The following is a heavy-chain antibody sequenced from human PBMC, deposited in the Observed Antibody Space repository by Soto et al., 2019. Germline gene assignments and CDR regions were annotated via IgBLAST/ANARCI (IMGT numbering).Heavy chain of an antibody. CDR3: AREYYSSTSCPDAFDI. CDR1: GGSISSYY. V-gene: IGHV4-59*12. D-gene: IGHD2-2*01. Sequence: SETLSLTCTVSGGSISSYYWSWIRQPPGKGLEWIGYIYYSGSTNYNPSLKSRFTISRDNAKNSLYLQMNSLRAEDTDVYYCAREYYSSTSCPDAFDIWGQGTMVTVSS. CDR2: IYYSGST. J-gene: IGHJ3*02.